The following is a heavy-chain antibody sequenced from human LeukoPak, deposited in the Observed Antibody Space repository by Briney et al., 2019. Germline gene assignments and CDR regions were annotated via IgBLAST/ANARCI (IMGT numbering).Heavy chain of an antibody. CDR1: GGSINNGGYY. CDR3: ARNRDGYNSDY. V-gene: IGHV4-31*03. D-gene: IGHD5-24*01. Sequence: PSETLSLTCTVSGGSINNGGYYWSWIRQHPGKGLEWIGYIYYSGSSYYNPSLRSRVTISVDTSKNHFSLKLSSVTAADTAVYYCARNRDGYNSDYWGQGTLVTVSS. J-gene: IGHJ4*02. CDR2: IYYSGSS.